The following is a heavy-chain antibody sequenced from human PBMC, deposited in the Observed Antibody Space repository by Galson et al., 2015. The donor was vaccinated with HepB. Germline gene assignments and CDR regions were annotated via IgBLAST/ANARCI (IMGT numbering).Heavy chain of an antibody. D-gene: IGHD3-3*01. Sequence: SLRLSCAASGFTFGDYAMSWFRQAPGKGLEWVGFIRSKAYGGTTEYAASVKGRFTISRDDSKSIAYLQMNSLKTEDTAVYYCTRDQYYDFWSGINAFDYWGQGTLVTVSS. CDR2: IRSKAYGGTT. CDR1: GFTFGDYA. CDR3: TRDQYYDFWSGINAFDY. V-gene: IGHV3-49*03. J-gene: IGHJ4*02.